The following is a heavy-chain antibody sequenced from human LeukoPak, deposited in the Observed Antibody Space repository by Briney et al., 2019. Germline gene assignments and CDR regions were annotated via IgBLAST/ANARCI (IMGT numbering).Heavy chain of an antibody. D-gene: IGHD3-10*01. V-gene: IGHV4-59*01. J-gene: IGHJ1*01. Sequence: PSETLSLTCTVSGGSISSYYWSWIRQPPGKGLEWIGYIYYSGSTNYNPSLKSRVTISVDTSKNQFSLKLSSVTAADTAVYYCARGEPYYPSQHWGQGTLVTVSS. CDR3: ARGEPYYPSQH. CDR2: IYYSGST. CDR1: GGSISSYY.